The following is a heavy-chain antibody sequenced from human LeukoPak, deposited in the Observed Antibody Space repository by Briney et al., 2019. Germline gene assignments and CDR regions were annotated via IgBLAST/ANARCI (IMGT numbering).Heavy chain of an antibody. V-gene: IGHV3-48*03. D-gene: IGHD6-19*01. CDR1: GFTFSSYE. J-gene: IGHJ4*02. CDR3: ATYVSVAGTLDY. Sequence: PGGSLRLSCAASGFTFSSYEMNWVRQAPGKGLEWVSYISSSGSTIYYADSVKGRFTISRDNAKNSLYLQMNSLRAEDTAVYYCATYVSVAGTLDYWGQGTLVTVSP. CDR2: ISSSGSTI.